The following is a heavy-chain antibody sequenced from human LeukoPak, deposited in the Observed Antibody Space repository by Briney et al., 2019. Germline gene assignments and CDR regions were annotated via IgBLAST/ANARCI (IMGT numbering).Heavy chain of an antibody. CDR2: IYYTGRT. CDR1: GGSISGYY. CDR3: AKEAAVAGMGRVNWFDP. D-gene: IGHD6-19*01. J-gene: IGHJ5*02. Sequence: SETLSLTCTVSGGSISGYYWSWIRQPPGGGLEWIGYIYYTGRTNYNLSLKSRLTISIDTSKNQFSPSLTSVTAADTAVYYCAKEAAVAGMGRVNWFDPWGQGTLVTVSS. V-gene: IGHV4-59*01.